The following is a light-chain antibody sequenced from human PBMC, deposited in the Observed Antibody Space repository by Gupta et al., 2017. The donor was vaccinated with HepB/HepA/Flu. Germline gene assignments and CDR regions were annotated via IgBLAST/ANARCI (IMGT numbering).Light chain of an antibody. Sequence: IQMTQSPATLSASVGDTVTITCRASQSLRKYLVWSQQKPGQAPKMLIYNPSPLHSGVSSRFSGSGSETEFTLTISSLQPEDSATYCCQHHNWFPRTFGRGTKLEIK. J-gene: IGKJ2*01. CDR1: QSLRKY. V-gene: IGKV1-5*03. CDR2: NPS. CDR3: QHHNWFPRT.